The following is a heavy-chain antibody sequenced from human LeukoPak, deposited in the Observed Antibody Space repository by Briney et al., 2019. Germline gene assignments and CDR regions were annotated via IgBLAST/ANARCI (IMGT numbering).Heavy chain of an antibody. D-gene: IGHD5-18*01. CDR2: ISADSYYT. V-gene: IGHV3-23*01. CDR3: ANFVDTSMGGNDY. CDR1: GFTFSSHA. J-gene: IGHJ4*02. Sequence: GGSLRLSCAASGFTFSSHAMSWVRQAPGKGLEWVSAISADSYYTYYADSVQGRFTISRDNSKNTLYLQMNGLRAEDTALYYCANFVDTSMGGNDYWGQGTLVTVSS.